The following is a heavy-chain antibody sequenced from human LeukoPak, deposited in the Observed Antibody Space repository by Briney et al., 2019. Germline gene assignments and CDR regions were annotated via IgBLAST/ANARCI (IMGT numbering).Heavy chain of an antibody. D-gene: IGHD2-21*01. CDR2: INHSGST. Sequence: GSLRLSCAASGFTFNNYYMNWVRQPPGKGLEWIGEINHSGSTNYNPSLKSRVTISVDTSKNQFSLKLSSVTAADTAVYYCARATGDDAFDIWGQGTMVTVSS. V-gene: IGHV4-34*01. CDR3: ARATGDDAFDI. CDR1: GFTFNNYY. J-gene: IGHJ3*02.